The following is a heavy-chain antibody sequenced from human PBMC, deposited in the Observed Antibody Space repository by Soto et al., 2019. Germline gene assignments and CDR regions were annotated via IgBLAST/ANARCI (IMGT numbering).Heavy chain of an antibody. D-gene: IGHD3-10*01. CDR2: IYYSGST. J-gene: IGHJ6*02. V-gene: IGHV4-39*07. CDR3: ARDRYPDPYYGTRAYQPGGYSGMDV. CDR1: GGSISSSSYY. Sequence: SETLSLTCTVSGGSISSSSYYWGWIRQPPGKGLEWIGSIYYSGSTYYNPSLKSRVTISVDTSKNQFSLKLSSVTTADTAVYYCARDRYPDPYYGTRAYQPGGYSGMDVWGQGTTVT.